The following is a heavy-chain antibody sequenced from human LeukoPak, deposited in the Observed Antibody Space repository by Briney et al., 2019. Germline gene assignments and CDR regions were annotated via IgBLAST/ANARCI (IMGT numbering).Heavy chain of an antibody. CDR2: ISAYNGNT. CDR3: ARGGIAAAEGDLDY. CDR1: GGTFSSYA. D-gene: IGHD6-13*01. Sequence: ASVKVSCKASGGTFSSYAISWVRQAPGQGLEWMGWISAYNGNTNYAQKLQGRVTMTTDTSTSTAYMELRSLRSDDTAVYYCARGGIAAAEGDLDYWGQGTLVTVSS. J-gene: IGHJ4*02. V-gene: IGHV1-18*01.